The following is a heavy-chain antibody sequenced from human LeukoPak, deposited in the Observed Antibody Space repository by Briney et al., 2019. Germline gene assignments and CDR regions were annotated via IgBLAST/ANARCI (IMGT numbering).Heavy chain of an antibody. D-gene: IGHD1-14*01. Sequence: SETLSLTCSVSGGSISSYYWSWIRQPPGKGLEWIGHISDGGSTNYNPSLKSRVSISVDTSKNQISLNLTSMTAADTALYFCARASTTFDDWGQGTLVTVSS. J-gene: IGHJ4*02. CDR1: GGSISSYY. V-gene: IGHV4-59*01. CDR3: ARASTTFDD. CDR2: ISDGGST.